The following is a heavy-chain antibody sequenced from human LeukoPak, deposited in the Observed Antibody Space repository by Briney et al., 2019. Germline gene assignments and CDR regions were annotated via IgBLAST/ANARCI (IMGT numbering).Heavy chain of an antibody. CDR1: GYSISSGYY. Sequence: PSETLSLTCTVSGYSISSGYYWGWIRQPPGKGLEWIGIIYHSGSTYYNPSLKSRVTISVDTSKNQFSLKLSSVTAADTAVYYCARDGDDSYYMDVWGKGTTVTVSS. D-gene: IGHD7-27*01. V-gene: IGHV4-38-2*02. CDR2: IYHSGST. J-gene: IGHJ6*03. CDR3: ARDGDDSYYMDV.